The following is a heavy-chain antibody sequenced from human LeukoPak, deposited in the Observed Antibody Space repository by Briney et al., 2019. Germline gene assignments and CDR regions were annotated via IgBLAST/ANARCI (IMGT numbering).Heavy chain of an antibody. CDR1: GGSISTYY. J-gene: IGHJ4*02. V-gene: IGHV4-59*01. CDR3: ARGGSTTWRIGYYFDY. CDR2: ISYSGST. Sequence: SETLSLTCTVSGGSISTYYWTWIRQPPGKGLEWIGYISYSGSTNYNPSLKSRVTFSVDTSKSQFSLKLSSVTAADTAVYYCARGGSTTWRIGYYFDYWGQGALVTVSS. D-gene: IGHD6-13*01.